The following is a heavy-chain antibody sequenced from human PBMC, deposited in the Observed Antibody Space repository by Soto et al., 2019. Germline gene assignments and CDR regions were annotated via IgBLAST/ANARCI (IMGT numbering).Heavy chain of an antibody. D-gene: IGHD5-18*01. CDR2: INAGNGNT. CDR3: ARDTMEREDLQLWLHGFDY. Sequence: ASVKVSCKASGYTFNSYAMHWVRQAPGQRLEWMGWINAGNGNTKYSQKFQGRVTITRDTSASTAYMELSSLRSEDTAVYYCARDTMEREDLQLWLHGFDYWGQGTLVNVSS. V-gene: IGHV1-3*01. J-gene: IGHJ4*02. CDR1: GYTFNSYA.